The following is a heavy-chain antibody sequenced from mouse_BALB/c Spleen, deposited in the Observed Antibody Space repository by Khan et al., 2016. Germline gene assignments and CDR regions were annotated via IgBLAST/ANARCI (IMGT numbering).Heavy chain of an antibody. V-gene: IGHV14-3*02. CDR2: IDPANGNT. CDR3: ARSSYDYDAMDY. Sequence: VQLQQSGAEFVKPGASVKLSCTASGFNIKDTYMHWVKQRPEQGLEWIGRIDPANGNTKYDPKFQGKATVTEDTSSNTAYLQRSSLTSEDTAVYSCARSSYDYDAMDYWGQGTSVTVSS. CDR1: GFNIKDTY. D-gene: IGHD6-1*01. J-gene: IGHJ4*01.